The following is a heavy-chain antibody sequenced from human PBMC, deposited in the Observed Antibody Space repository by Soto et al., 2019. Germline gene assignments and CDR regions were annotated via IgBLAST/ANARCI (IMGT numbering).Heavy chain of an antibody. CDR3: ARDDDYVWGSYRP. D-gene: IGHD3-16*02. CDR2: ISTYNDKT. J-gene: IGHJ4*02. V-gene: IGHV1-18*04. Sequence: ASVKVSCKASGYTFTTHTISWVRQAPGQGLEWMGWISTYNDKTNYAQRFQDRVTLTADRSTSTAYMELRSLGSDDTATYYCARDDDYVWGSYRPWGLGTLVTVSS. CDR1: GYTFTTHT.